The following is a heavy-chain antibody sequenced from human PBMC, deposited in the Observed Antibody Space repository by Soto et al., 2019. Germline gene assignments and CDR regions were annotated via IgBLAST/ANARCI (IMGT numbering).Heavy chain of an antibody. CDR2: ISAYNGNT. CDR3: ARDWTYLGEYFSMTSCYVPWFDP. CDR1: GYTFTSYG. Sequence: ASVKVSCKASGYTFTSYGISWVRQAPGQGLEWMGWISAYNGNTNYAQKLQGRVTMTTDTSTSTAYMELRSLRSDDTAVYYCARDWTYLGEYFSMTSCYVPWFDPWGQGTLVTVSS. D-gene: IGHD2-2*01. J-gene: IGHJ5*02. V-gene: IGHV1-18*01.